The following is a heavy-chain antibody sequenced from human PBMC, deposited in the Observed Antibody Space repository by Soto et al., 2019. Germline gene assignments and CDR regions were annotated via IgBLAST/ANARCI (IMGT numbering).Heavy chain of an antibody. CDR2: ISGSGGST. CDR1: GFTFSSYA. J-gene: IGHJ5*02. CDR3: AKVGYYDSSGYYKT. Sequence: GGSLRLSCAASGFTFSSYAISWVRQAPGKGLEWVSAISGSGGSTYYADSVKGRFTISRDNSKNTLYLQMNSLRAEDTAVYYCAKVGYYDSSGYYKTWGQGTLVTVSS. D-gene: IGHD3-22*01. V-gene: IGHV3-23*01.